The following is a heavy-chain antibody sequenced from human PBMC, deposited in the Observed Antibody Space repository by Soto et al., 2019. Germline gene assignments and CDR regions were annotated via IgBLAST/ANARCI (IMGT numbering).Heavy chain of an antibody. D-gene: IGHD3-3*01. V-gene: IGHV3-23*01. CDR3: AKTLHSYYDFWSGYSDAFDI. CDR2: ISGSGGST. CDR1: GFTFSSYA. Sequence: VQLLESGGGLVQPGGSLRLSCAASGFTFSSYAMSWVRQAPGKGLEWVSAISGSGGSTYYADSVKGRFTISRDNSKNTLYLQMNSLRAEDTAVYYCAKTLHSYYDFWSGYSDAFDIWGQGTMVTVSS. J-gene: IGHJ3*02.